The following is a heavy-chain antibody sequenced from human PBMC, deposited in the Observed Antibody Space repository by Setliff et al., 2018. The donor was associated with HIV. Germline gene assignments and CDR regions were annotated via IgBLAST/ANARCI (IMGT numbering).Heavy chain of an antibody. J-gene: IGHJ6*02. CDR2: INHSGST. Sequence: SETLSLTCAVYGGSFSGYYWSWIRQPPGKGLEWIGEINHSGSTNYKPSLKSRVTISVDTSENHFSLKLSSVTAADTAVYYCARDLGLGTMVRGVTTGYGMDVWGQGTTVTVSS. CDR1: GGSFSGYY. D-gene: IGHD3-10*01. V-gene: IGHV4-34*01. CDR3: ARDLGLGTMVRGVTTGYGMDV.